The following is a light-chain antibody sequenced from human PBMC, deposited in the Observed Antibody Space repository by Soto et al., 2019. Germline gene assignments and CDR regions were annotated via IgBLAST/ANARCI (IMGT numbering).Light chain of an antibody. J-gene: IGLJ3*02. CDR3: CSYVRSRSFV. CDR1: SSDIGAYTL. CDR2: EVS. Sequence: QSALTQPASGSGSPGQSITISCTGTSSDIGAYTLVSWYQQYPGKAPRLKIYEVSKRPSGISNRSSASKSDNTASLTISGLRAEYEALYHCCSYVRSRSFVFGGGTKLTVL. V-gene: IGLV2-23*02.